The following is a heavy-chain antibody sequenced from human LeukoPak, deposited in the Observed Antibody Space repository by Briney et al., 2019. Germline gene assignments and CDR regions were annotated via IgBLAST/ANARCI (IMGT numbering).Heavy chain of an antibody. D-gene: IGHD5-12*01. Sequence: GASVTVSFKASGYTFSAYGIAWVRQAPGQGLEWMGWISGHQGNTKYAQNFQGRVTITTDTATGTAYMELRSLRSDDTAIYFCARSSLGTITAGPFDYWGQGTLVAVSS. CDR3: ARSSLGTITAGPFDY. V-gene: IGHV1-18*01. J-gene: IGHJ4*02. CDR1: GYTFSAYG. CDR2: ISGHQGNT.